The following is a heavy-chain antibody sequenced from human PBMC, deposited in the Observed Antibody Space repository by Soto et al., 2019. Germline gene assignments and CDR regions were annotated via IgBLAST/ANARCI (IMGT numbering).Heavy chain of an antibody. CDR3: ARDLYGSGTYYVPLDY. Sequence: SGPTLVNPTQTLTLTCTFSGFSLSTSGMCVSWIRQPPGKALEWLARIDWDDDKFYSTSLKTRLTISKDTSKNQVVLTMTNMDPVDTATYYCARDLYGSGTYYVPLDYWGQGTLVTVSS. CDR1: GFSLSTSGMC. J-gene: IGHJ4*02. V-gene: IGHV2-70*17. D-gene: IGHD3-10*01. CDR2: IDWDDDK.